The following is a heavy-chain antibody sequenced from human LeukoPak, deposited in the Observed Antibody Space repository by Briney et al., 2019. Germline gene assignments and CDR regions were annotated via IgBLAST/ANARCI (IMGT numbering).Heavy chain of an antibody. CDR2: IYYSGST. Sequence: SETLSLTCTVSSGSISSGEYYWSWIRQPPGKGLEWVGYIYYSGSTYYNPSLKSRVTISLETSKNQFSLKLSSVTAADTAVYYCARDRSGYYGRNGHYYFDYWGQGTLVTVSS. J-gene: IGHJ4*02. V-gene: IGHV4-30-4*08. CDR3: ARDRSGYYGRNGHYYFDY. CDR1: SGSISSGEYY. D-gene: IGHD3-22*01.